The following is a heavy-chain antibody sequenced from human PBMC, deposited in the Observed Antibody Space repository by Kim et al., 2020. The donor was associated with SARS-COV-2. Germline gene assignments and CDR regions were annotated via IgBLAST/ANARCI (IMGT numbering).Heavy chain of an antibody. D-gene: IGHD6-19*01. CDR1: GGSLSSSSYY. J-gene: IGHJ6*01. Sequence: SETLSLTCTVSGGSLSSSSYYWGWIRQPPGKGLEWIGTAYYSGNTYYNPSLKSRVTISVDTSKNQFSLKLGSVTAEDTAVYYCARQQRYSIGWYVAFYY. CDR2: AYYSGNT. V-gene: IGHV4-39*01. CDR3: ARQQRYSIGWYVAFYY.